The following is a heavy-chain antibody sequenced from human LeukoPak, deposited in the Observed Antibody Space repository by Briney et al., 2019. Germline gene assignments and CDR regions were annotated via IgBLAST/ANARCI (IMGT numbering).Heavy chain of an antibody. CDR3: ARGPGSSGGAYVGDY. CDR2: IDGGGSST. D-gene: IGHD3-22*01. V-gene: IGHV3-74*01. CDR1: GFTFSYHW. Sequence: PGGSLRLSCGAPGFTFSYHWMHWVRQVPGKGLVWVSRIDGGGSSTSYADSVKGRFSISRDNAKSTLYLQMSSLRAEDTAVYYCARGPGSSGGAYVGDYWGPGTLVTVSS. J-gene: IGHJ4*01.